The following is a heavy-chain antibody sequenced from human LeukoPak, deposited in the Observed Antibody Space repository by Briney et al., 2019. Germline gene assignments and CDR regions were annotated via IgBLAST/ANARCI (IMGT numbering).Heavy chain of an antibody. CDR2: INHSGNT. CDR3: ATHVEMTTAYLGY. V-gene: IGHV4-34*01. Sequence: SETLSLTCAVYGGSFSGYCWSWTRQPPGKGLEWIGEINHSGNTNYNPSLKSRVTISVDTSKNQFSLKLSSVTAADTAVYYCATHVEMTTAYLGYWGQGTLVTVSS. D-gene: IGHD5-24*01. J-gene: IGHJ4*02. CDR1: GGSFSGYC.